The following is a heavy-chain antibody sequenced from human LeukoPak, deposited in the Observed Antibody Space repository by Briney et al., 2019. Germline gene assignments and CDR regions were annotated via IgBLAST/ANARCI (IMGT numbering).Heavy chain of an antibody. CDR3: ARTPYYDFWSGYYRSGGSWFDP. Sequence: GGSLRLSCAASGFTFSSYAMNWVRQAPGKGLEWVSTISGSGGTTYYADSVKGRFTISRDNAKNSLYLQMNSLRAEDTAVYYCARTPYYDFWSGYYRSGGSWFDPWGQGTLVTVSS. CDR2: ISGSGGTT. CDR1: GFTFSSYA. V-gene: IGHV3-23*01. J-gene: IGHJ5*02. D-gene: IGHD3-3*01.